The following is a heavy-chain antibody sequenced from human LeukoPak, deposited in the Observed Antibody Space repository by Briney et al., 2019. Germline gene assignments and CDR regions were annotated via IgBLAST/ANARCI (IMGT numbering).Heavy chain of an antibody. Sequence: SETLSLTCAVYGDSFNEYYWSWVRQPPGKALEWIGEINHSGSTNYNPSLKSRVTISVDTSKNQFSLKLSSVTAADTAFYYCASQGHHGKIVGTTLSYFYMDVWGKGTTVTVSS. D-gene: IGHD1-26*01. CDR3: ASQGHHGKIVGTTLSYFYMDV. CDR1: GDSFNEYY. V-gene: IGHV4-34*01. CDR2: INHSGST. J-gene: IGHJ6*03.